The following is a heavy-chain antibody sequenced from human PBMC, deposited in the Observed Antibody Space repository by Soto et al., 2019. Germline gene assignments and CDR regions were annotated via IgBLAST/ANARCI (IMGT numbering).Heavy chain of an antibody. CDR2: FDPEDGET. Sequence: ASVKVSCKVSGYTLTELSMHWVRQAPGKGLEWMGGFDPEDGETIYAQKFQGRVTMTEDTSTDTAYMELSSLRSEDTAVYYCARDLYSSSSHSYWGQGTPVTVSS. CDR1: GYTLTELS. D-gene: IGHD6-6*01. CDR3: ARDLYSSSSHSY. V-gene: IGHV1-24*01. J-gene: IGHJ4*02.